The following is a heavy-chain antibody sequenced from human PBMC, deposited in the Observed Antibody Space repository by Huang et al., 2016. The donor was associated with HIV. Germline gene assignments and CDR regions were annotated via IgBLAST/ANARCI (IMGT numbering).Heavy chain of an antibody. D-gene: IGHD6-13*01. J-gene: IGHJ4*02. CDR2: ITGRGSSS. CDR1: GFTFGSYA. CDR3: AKADSGAAAGSLVDY. V-gene: IGHV3-23*01. Sequence: EVQLLESGGGLVQPGGSLRLSCSASGFTFGSYAMGWVRQARGKGREWVASITGRGSSSYYADAVKGRFTISRDNSKNTLYLQMNSLRAEDTAIYYCAKADSGAAAGSLVDYWGQGTLVTVSS.